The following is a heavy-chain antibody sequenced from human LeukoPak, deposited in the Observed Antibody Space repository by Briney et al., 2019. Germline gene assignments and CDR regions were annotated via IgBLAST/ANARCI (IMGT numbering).Heavy chain of an antibody. CDR2: ISHSGST. V-gene: IGHV4-34*01. D-gene: IGHD2-15*01. CDR1: GGSFSGYY. J-gene: IGHJ4*02. CDR3: ARDRYCSGGSCYTFDY. Sequence: SETLSLTCAVYGGSFSGYYWSWIRQPPGKGLEWIGEISHSGSTNYNPSLKSRVTISVDTSKNQFSLKLSSVTAADTAVYYCARDRYCSGGSCYTFDYWGQGTLVTVSS.